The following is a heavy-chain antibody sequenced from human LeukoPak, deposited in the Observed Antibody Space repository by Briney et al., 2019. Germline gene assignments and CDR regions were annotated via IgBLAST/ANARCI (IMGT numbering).Heavy chain of an antibody. CDR1: GGSISNYW. J-gene: IGHJ4*02. Sequence: PSETLSLTCTVSGGSISNYWWSWMRQPPGEGLEWIGYVFDSGGTNYNPSLKSRVTISVDTSKKQFSLKLSSVTAADTAVYYCARGYSSSWNYFDYWGQGTLVTVSS. V-gene: IGHV4-59*01. CDR2: VFDSGGT. CDR3: ARGYSSSWNYFDY. D-gene: IGHD6-13*01.